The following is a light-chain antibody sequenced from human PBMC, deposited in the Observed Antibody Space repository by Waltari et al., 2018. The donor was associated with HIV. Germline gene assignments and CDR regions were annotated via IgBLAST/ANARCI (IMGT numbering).Light chain of an antibody. J-gene: IGLJ3*02. CDR2: NNN. V-gene: IGLV1-44*01. Sequence: QSVLTQPPSASGTPGQRVTISCSGSSSNIGSKTVNWYQQLPGPAPKLLIYNNNQRPSGVPYRFSGSKSGTSASLAISGLQSEDEADYYCAAWDDSVNGWVFGGGTKLTVL. CDR1: SSNIGSKT. CDR3: AAWDDSVNGWV.